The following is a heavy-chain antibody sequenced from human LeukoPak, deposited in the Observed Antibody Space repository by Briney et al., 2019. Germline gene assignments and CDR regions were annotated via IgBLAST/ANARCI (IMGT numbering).Heavy chain of an antibody. CDR3: AKDQGYCSSTSCPIDY. J-gene: IGHJ4*02. V-gene: IGHV3-30*02. Sequence: GGSLRLSCAASGFTFSSFGMHWVRQAPGKGLEWVAFIHYDGSNKYYADSVKGRFTISRDNSKNTLYLQMNSLRAEDTAVYYCAKDQGYCSSTSCPIDYWGQGTLVTVSS. D-gene: IGHD2-2*01. CDR1: GFTFSSFG. CDR2: IHYDGSNK.